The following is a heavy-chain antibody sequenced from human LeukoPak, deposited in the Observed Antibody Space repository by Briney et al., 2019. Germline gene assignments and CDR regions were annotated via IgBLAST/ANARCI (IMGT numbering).Heavy chain of an antibody. J-gene: IGHJ4*02. D-gene: IGHD5-24*01. CDR3: ARGGRDGYNSDYYFDY. CDR1: GFTFSSYS. Sequence: GGSLRLSCAASGFTFSSYSMNWVRQAPGKGLEWVSYISSSGSTIYYADSVKGRFTISRDNAKNSLYLQMNSLRAEGTAVYYCARGGRDGYNSDYYFDYWGQGTLVTVSS. V-gene: IGHV3-48*04. CDR2: ISSSGSTI.